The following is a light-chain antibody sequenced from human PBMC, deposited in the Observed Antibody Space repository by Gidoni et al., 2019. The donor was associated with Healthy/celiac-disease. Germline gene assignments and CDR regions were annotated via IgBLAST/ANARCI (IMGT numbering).Light chain of an antibody. Sequence: DIQMTQPPSSLSASVGDRVTITCQASQDISNYLHWYQQKPGKAPKLLIYDASNLETGVPSRFSGSGSGTDFTFTISSLQPEDIATYYCQQYDNLPLTFGPGTKVDIK. J-gene: IGKJ3*01. CDR1: QDISNY. CDR3: QQYDNLPLT. V-gene: IGKV1-33*01. CDR2: DAS.